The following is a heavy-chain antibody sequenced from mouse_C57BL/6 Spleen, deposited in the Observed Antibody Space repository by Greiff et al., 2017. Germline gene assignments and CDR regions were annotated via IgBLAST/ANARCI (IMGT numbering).Heavy chain of an antibody. V-gene: IGHV1-18*01. CDR2: INPNNGGT. CDR3: ARREAYGSPPDY. CDR1: GYTFTDYN. D-gene: IGHD1-1*01. J-gene: IGHJ2*01. Sequence: EVQLQQSGPELVKPGASVKIPCKASGYTFTDYNMDWVKQSHGKSLEWIGDINPNNGGTIYNQKFKGKATLTVDKSSSTAYMELRSLTCEDTAVYYCARREAYGSPPDYWGQGTTLTVSS.